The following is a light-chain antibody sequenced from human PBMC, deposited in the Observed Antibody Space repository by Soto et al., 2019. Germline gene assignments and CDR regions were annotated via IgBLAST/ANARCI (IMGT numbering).Light chain of an antibody. CDR1: QSVSSK. V-gene: IGKV3-15*01. CDR3: QQYNNWPWT. Sequence: EIEMTQSPATLSVSPGERATLSCRASQSVSSKLAWHQQKPGQAPRLLIYGASSRATAIPARFSGSGSGTEFTLTISSLQSEDFAVYYCQQYNNWPWTFGQGTKVEIK. J-gene: IGKJ1*01. CDR2: GAS.